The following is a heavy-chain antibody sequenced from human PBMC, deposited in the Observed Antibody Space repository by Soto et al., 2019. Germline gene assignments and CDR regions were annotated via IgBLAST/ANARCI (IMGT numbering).Heavy chain of an antibody. J-gene: IGHJ4*02. Sequence: GESLKISCKGSGYSFTSYGIGWVRQMPGKGLEWMGIIYPGDSDTRYSPSFQGQVTISADKSISTAYLQWSSLKASDTAMYYCARQKITEITRAPYFDYWGQGTLVTVSS. V-gene: IGHV5-51*01. CDR3: ARQKITEITRAPYFDY. D-gene: IGHD1-20*01. CDR2: IYPGDSDT. CDR1: GYSFTSYG.